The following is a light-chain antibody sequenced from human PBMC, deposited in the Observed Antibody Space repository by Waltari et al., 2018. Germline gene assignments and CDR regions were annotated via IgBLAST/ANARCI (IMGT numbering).Light chain of an antibody. J-gene: IGLJ2*01. CDR1: NSDVGSSHY. V-gene: IGLV2-14*01. Sequence: QSALTQPAPVSGSPGQSLTISCTGTNSDVGSSHYVSWYKQHPGKAPNVMIYEVTNRPSGLSNSFSGSKSGNTASLTITELQADDAADYYCSSYAGNDLVIFGGGTKLTVL. CDR3: SSYAGNDLVI. CDR2: EVT.